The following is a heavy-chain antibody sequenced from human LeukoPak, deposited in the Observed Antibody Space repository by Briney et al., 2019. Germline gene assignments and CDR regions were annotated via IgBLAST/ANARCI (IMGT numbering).Heavy chain of an antibody. Sequence: GGSLRLSCEASGFTFSSYGMHWVRQAPGKGLEWVAFIRYDGSNKYYADSVKGRFTISRDNSKNTLYLEVISLTAEDTAVYYCAKDDAWLRFGEWSQGTLVTVSS. CDR1: GFTFSSYG. J-gene: IGHJ4*02. CDR3: AKDDAWLRFGE. CDR2: IRYDGSNK. D-gene: IGHD3-10*01. V-gene: IGHV3-30*02.